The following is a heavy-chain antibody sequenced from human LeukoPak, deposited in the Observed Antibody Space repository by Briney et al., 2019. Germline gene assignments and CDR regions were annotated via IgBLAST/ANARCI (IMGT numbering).Heavy chain of an antibody. J-gene: IGHJ6*03. V-gene: IGHV4-61*02. D-gene: IGHD3-10*01. CDR2: IYTSGST. CDR1: GGSISSGSYY. CDR3: ARGITMVRGIGDYYMDV. Sequence: SETLSLTCTVSGGSISSGSYYWSWIRQPAGKGLEWIGRIYTSGSTNYNPSLKSRVTISVDTSKNQFPLKLSSVTAADPAVYYCARGITMVRGIGDYYMDVGGKGTTVTISS.